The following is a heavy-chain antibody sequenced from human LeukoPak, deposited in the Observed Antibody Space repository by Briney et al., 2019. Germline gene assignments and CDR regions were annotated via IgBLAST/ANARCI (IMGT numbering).Heavy chain of an antibody. J-gene: IGHJ4*02. CDR1: GFTFSTYG. D-gene: IGHD6-13*01. Sequence: PGGFLRLSWAAAGFTFSTYGMHGVRQAPGKGLVLVAVISYDGSNKYYADSVKGRFTISRDNSKNTLYLQMNSLRAEDTAVYYCAKSRTRSSWSPRVKTYLDYWGQGTPVTVSS. CDR2: ISYDGSNK. CDR3: AKSRTRSSWSPRVKTYLDY. V-gene: IGHV3-30*18.